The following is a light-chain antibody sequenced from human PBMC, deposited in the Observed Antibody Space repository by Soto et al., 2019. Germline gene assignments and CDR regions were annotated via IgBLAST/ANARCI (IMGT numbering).Light chain of an antibody. Sequence: QTVLTQPHSASGSPGQPVTISCTGTSSDVGGYNYVSWYQQHPGKAPKLMIYEVSKRPSGVPDRFSGSKSGNTASLTVSGLQAEDEADYYCSSYAGSNNFVFGTGTKLTVL. CDR3: SSYAGSNNFV. J-gene: IGLJ1*01. V-gene: IGLV2-8*01. CDR2: EVS. CDR1: SSDVGGYNY.